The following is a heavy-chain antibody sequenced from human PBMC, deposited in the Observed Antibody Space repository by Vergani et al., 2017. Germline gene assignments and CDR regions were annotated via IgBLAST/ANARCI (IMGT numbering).Heavy chain of an antibody. CDR1: GFPFSSYG. CDR2: IRYDGSNK. J-gene: IGHJ3*01. CDR3: AIEGYGDYFVHSFDV. D-gene: IGHD4-17*01. Sequence: QVQLVESGGGVVQPGGPLRLPCAASGFPFSSYGMHWVRQAPGKGLEWVAFIRYDGSNKYYADSVKGRVTISRDNSKNTLYLQMKSLRAEDTAVYYCAIEGYGDYFVHSFDVWGQGTMVTVAS. V-gene: IGHV3-30*02.